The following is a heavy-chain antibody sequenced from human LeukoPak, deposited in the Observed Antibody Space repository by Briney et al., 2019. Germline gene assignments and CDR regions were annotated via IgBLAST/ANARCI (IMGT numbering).Heavy chain of an antibody. Sequence: PGGSLRLSCAASGFTFGSYAMHWVRQAPGKGLEYVSAISSNGGSTYYANSVKGRFTISRDNSKNTLYLQMGSLRAEDMAVYYCARPRDFWSGYYLDYWGQGTLVTVSS. D-gene: IGHD3-3*01. CDR2: ISSNGGST. V-gene: IGHV3-64*01. CDR1: GFTFGSYA. J-gene: IGHJ4*02. CDR3: ARPRDFWSGYYLDY.